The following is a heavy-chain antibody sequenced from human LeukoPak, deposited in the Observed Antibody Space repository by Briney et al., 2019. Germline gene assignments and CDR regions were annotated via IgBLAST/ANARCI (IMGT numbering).Heavy chain of an antibody. Sequence: ASVKVSCKASGYTFTSYGISWVRQAPGQGLEWMGWISVYNGNTNYAQKLQGRVTMTTDTSTSTAYMELRSLRSDDTAVYYCARDHLTMVRGTSDYWGQGTLVTVSS. CDR3: ARDHLTMVRGTSDY. J-gene: IGHJ4*02. CDR2: ISVYNGNT. CDR1: GYTFTSYG. D-gene: IGHD3-10*01. V-gene: IGHV1-18*01.